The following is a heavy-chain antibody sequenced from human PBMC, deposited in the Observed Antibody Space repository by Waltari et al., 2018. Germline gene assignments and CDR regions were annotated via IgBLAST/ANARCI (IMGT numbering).Heavy chain of an antibody. CDR3: ASILAAAGISDY. D-gene: IGHD6-13*01. Sequence: QVQLVESGGGVVQPGRSLRLSCAASGFTFSSYAMHWVRQAPGKGLEWVAVISYDGSNKYYADSVKGRFTISRDNSKNTLYLQMNSLRAEDTAVYYSASILAAAGISDYWGQGTLVTVSS. J-gene: IGHJ4*02. CDR2: ISYDGSNK. V-gene: IGHV3-30-3*01. CDR1: GFTFSSYA.